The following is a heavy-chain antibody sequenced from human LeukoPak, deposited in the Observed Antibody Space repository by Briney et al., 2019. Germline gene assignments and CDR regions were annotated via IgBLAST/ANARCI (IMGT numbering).Heavy chain of an antibody. CDR1: GFTFSRYW. V-gene: IGHV3-74*01. CDR3: ASAPYYYYMDV. J-gene: IGHJ6*03. CDR2: INTDGTAS. Sequence: GRSLRLSCVASGFTFSRYWMHWVRQAPGKGLVWVSRINTDGTASSYSDSVKGRFTISRDNAKNTLYLQMNSLRAEDTAVYYCASAPYYYYMDVWGKGTTVTVSS.